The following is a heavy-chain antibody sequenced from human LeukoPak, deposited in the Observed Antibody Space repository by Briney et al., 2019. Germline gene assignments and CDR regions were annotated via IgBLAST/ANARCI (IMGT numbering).Heavy chain of an antibody. CDR2: IYYTGDT. CDR3: GKVGGNSNS. CDR1: GGSIGSHIFY. J-gene: IGHJ4*02. V-gene: IGHV4-31*03. D-gene: IGHD4-23*01. Sequence: SETLSLTCTVSGGSIGSHIFYWNWIRQRPGEGLEWIGYIYYTGDTFYNPSLKSRVRISLDTSENQFSLTMSSVTAAGTAMYYWGKVGGNSNSWGQGTLVTVSS.